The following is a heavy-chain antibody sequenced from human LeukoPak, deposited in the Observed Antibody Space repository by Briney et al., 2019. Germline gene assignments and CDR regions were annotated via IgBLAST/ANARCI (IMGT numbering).Heavy chain of an antibody. D-gene: IGHD2-15*01. J-gene: IGHJ1*01. CDR2: ISSSGSTI. V-gene: IGHV3-48*04. CDR3: ARDGLVVAATWAAEYFQH. CDR1: GFTFSSYS. Sequence: GGSLRLSCAASGFTFSSYSMNWVRQAPGKGLEWVSYISSSGSTIYYADSVKGRFTISRDNAKNSLYLQMNSLRAEDTAVYYCARDGLVVAATWAAEYFQHWGQGTLVTVSS.